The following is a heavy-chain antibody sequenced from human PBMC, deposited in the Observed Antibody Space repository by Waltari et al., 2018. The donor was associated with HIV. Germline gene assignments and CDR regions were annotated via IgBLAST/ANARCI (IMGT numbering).Heavy chain of an antibody. CDR3: AHRRANVDAFDV. CDR1: GFSLSTSGVG. J-gene: IGHJ3*01. Sequence: QITLKESGPTVMKPTQTLRLTCSVSGFSLSTSGVGVGWVRQTPGKALDWLSIIYWGDDKYFNPSRKTRLTSTSDTPKNEVVLTLTDLHPADTGTYFCAHRRANVDAFDVWGQGTRVTVSS. CDR2: IYWGDDK. V-gene: IGHV2-5*02.